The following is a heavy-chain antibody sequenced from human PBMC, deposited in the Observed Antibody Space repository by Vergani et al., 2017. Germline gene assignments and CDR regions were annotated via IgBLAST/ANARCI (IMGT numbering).Heavy chain of an antibody. D-gene: IGHD1-26*01. CDR1: GFTFSSYA. Sequence: EVQLLESGGGLVKPGGSLRLSCAASGFTFSSYAMSWVRQAPGQGLEWVSAISGSGGSTYYADSVKCRVTISSDNSKNTLYLQMISLSAEDTAVSYCAKAVGATKRYYYGMDVWGQGTTVTVSS. V-gene: IGHV3-23*01. CDR2: ISGSGGST. CDR3: AKAVGATKRYYYGMDV. J-gene: IGHJ6*02.